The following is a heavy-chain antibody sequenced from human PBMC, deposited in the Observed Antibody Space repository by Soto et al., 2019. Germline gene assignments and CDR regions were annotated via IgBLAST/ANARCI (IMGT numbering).Heavy chain of an antibody. CDR3: ARDYGDTAGGYYFDF. V-gene: IGHV4-4*02. J-gene: IGHJ4*02. Sequence: SETLSLTCAVSSGSITSTHWWSWVRQSPGKGLEWIGEVYHSGSINYNPSFTSRLTISVDKSGSQFSLKLNSVTAADTAVYYCARDYGDTAGGYYFDFWGLGTLVTVSS. D-gene: IGHD4-17*01. CDR2: VYHSGSI. CDR1: SGSITSTHW.